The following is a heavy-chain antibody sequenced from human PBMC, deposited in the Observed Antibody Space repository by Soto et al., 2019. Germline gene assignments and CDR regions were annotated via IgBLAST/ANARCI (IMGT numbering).Heavy chain of an antibody. CDR1: GFTFDDYA. V-gene: IGHV3-9*01. Sequence: EVQLVESGGGLVQPGRSLRLSCAASGFTFDDYAMHWVRQAPGKGLEWVSGISWNSGSIGYADSVKGRFTISRDNAKNSLYLQMTSLRAEDTALYYCAKDIGGGIGNYFDYWGQGTLVTVSS. J-gene: IGHJ4*02. CDR2: ISWNSGSI. CDR3: AKDIGGGIGNYFDY. D-gene: IGHD3-16*02.